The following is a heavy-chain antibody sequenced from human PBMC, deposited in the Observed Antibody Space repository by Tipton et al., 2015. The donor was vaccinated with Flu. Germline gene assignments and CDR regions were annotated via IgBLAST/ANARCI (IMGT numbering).Heavy chain of an antibody. CDR1: GFTFDDYA. J-gene: IGHJ6*02. Sequence: GSLRLSCAASGFTFDDYAMHWVRQAPGKGLEWVSAISSAGDTYYLDSVKGRFTISRENDKNSLYLQMNSLGVGDTAVYFCARGPLPDSNWYNGMDVWGQGTTVTVSS. CDR3: ARGPLPDSNWYNGMDV. V-gene: IGHV3-13*01. CDR2: ISSAGDT. D-gene: IGHD6-13*01.